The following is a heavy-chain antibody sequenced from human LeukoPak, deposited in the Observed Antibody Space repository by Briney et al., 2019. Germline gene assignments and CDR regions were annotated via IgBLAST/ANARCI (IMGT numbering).Heavy chain of an antibody. CDR3: ARDPLSIHGAFDI. V-gene: IGHV4-39*07. D-gene: IGHD2/OR15-2a*01. J-gene: IGHJ3*02. Sequence: PSETLSLTCTVSGGSISSSSYYWGWIRQPPGKGLEWIGSIYYSGSTYYNPSLKSRVTMSVDTSKNQFSLKLSSVTAADTAVYYCARDPLSIHGAFDIWGQGTMVTVSS. CDR2: IYYSGST. CDR1: GGSISSSSYY.